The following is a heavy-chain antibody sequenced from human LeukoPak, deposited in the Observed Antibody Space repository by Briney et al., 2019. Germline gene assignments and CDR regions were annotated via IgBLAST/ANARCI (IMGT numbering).Heavy chain of an antibody. J-gene: IGHJ6*02. D-gene: IGHD2-2*02. CDR1: GFTFSNAW. CDR2: IKGKTDGGTT. Sequence: GGSLRLSCTASGFTFSNAWMTWVRQAPGKGLEWVGRIKGKTDGGTTDYAAPVKGRFITSRDDSKNTLYLQMNSLKTEDTAVYYCSTDRGYCSSTSCYIGYYYSMDGWGQGTTVTVSS. V-gene: IGHV3-15*01. CDR3: STDRGYCSSTSCYIGYYYSMDG.